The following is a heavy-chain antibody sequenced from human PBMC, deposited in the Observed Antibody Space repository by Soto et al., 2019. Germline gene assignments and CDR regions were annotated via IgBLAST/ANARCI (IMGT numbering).Heavy chain of an antibody. CDR2: MYHSGGA. CDR3: ATDNVDSMIEY. Sequence: SETLSLTCVVSDASISSCDWWTWVRQPPGKGREWIGKMYHSGGADYSPSLKSRVTISXXXXXXHXSXRXTXVTAXDTAVDYCATDNVDSMIEYWGQRAAVPLSS. D-gene: IGHD3-3*01. V-gene: IGHV4-4*02. J-gene: IGHJ4*02. CDR1: DASISSCDW.